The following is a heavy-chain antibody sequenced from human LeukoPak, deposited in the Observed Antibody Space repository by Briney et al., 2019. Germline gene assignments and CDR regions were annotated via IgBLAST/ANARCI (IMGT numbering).Heavy chain of an antibody. CDR2: INTNTGNP. Sequence: ASVKVSCKASGYTFTGYYMHWVRQAPGQGLEWMGWINTNTGNPTYAQGFTGRFVFSLDTSVSTAYLQISSLKAEDTAVYYCARVDGAAVAANLFDYWGQGTLVTVSS. CDR1: GYTFTGYY. D-gene: IGHD6-19*01. V-gene: IGHV7-4-1*02. CDR3: ARVDGAAVAANLFDY. J-gene: IGHJ4*02.